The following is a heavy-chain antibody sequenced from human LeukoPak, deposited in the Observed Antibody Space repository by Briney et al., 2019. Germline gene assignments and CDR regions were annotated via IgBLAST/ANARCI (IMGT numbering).Heavy chain of an antibody. J-gene: IGHJ4*02. CDR2: IYYSGST. Sequence: PSETLSLTCTVSGGSISSYYWSWIRQPPGKGLEWIGYIYYSGSTNYNPSLKSGVTISVDTSKKQFSLKLSSVTAADTAVYYCARDRYCSGGSCYVEGYFDYWGQGTLVTVSS. D-gene: IGHD2-15*01. CDR3: ARDRYCSGGSCYVEGYFDY. CDR1: GGSISSYY. V-gene: IGHV4-59*12.